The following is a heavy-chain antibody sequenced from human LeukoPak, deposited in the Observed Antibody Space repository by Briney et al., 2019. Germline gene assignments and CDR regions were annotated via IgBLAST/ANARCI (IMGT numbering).Heavy chain of an antibody. Sequence: SETLSLACAVYGGSFSGYYWSWIRQPPGKGLEWIGEINHSGSTNYNPSLKSRVTISVDTSKNQFSLKLSSVTAADTAVYYCARGRPHFDYWGQGTLVTVSS. D-gene: IGHD6-6*01. CDR1: GGSFSGYY. CDR2: INHSGST. CDR3: ARGRPHFDY. J-gene: IGHJ4*02. V-gene: IGHV4-34*01.